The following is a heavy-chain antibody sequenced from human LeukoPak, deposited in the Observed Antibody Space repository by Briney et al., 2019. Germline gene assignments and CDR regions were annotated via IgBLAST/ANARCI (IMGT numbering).Heavy chain of an antibody. CDR3: ARGTYGSSAYYGTLNY. V-gene: IGHV1-46*01. CDR1: GYTFTGYY. D-gene: IGHD3-22*01. CDR2: INPSGGST. Sequence: ASVTVSCKASGYTFTGYYMHWVRQAPGQGLEWMGIINPSGGSTSYAQKFQGRVTMTRDTSTSTVYMELSSLRSEDTAVYYCARGTYGSSAYYGTLNYWGQGTLVTVSS. J-gene: IGHJ4*02.